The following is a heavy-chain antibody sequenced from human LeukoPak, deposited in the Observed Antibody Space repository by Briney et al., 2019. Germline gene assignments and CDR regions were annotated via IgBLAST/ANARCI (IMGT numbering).Heavy chain of an antibody. CDR1: GFTLSHYF. Sequence: GGSLRLSCGASGFTLSHYFMGWIRQAPGKGLEWVSYISSTGSATYYADSVKGRFTISRDNSKNTLYLQMNSLRAEDTAVYYCAKDSYGSGSAFDVWGQGTMVTVSS. V-gene: IGHV3-11*01. CDR2: ISSTGSAT. J-gene: IGHJ3*01. D-gene: IGHD3-10*01. CDR3: AKDSYGSGSAFDV.